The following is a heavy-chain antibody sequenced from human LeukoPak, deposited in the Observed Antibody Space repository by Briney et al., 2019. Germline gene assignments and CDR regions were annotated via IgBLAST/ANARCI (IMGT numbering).Heavy chain of an antibody. V-gene: IGHV3-48*04. CDR2: ISSSGSTI. CDR3: AREGWDLNALDI. J-gene: IGHJ3*02. Sequence: GGSLRLSCAASGFTFSRYSMNRVRQAPGKGLEWVSFISSSGSTIYYADSVKGRFTISRDNAKNSLYLQMDSLRVEDTAVYYCAREGWDLNALDIWGQGTMVTVSP. D-gene: IGHD1-26*01. CDR1: GFTFSRYS.